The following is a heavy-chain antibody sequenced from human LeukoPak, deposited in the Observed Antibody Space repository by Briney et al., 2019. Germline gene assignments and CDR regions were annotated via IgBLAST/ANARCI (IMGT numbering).Heavy chain of an antibody. V-gene: IGHV1-2*06. Sequence: ASVKVSCKASGCTFTGYYMHWVRQAPGQGLEWMGRINPNSGGTNYAQKFQGRVTMTRDTSISTAYMELSRLRSDDAAVYYCARYGSGSYGHYYFDYWGQGTLVTVSS. CDR2: INPNSGGT. CDR1: GCTFTGYY. CDR3: ARYGSGSYGHYYFDY. J-gene: IGHJ4*02. D-gene: IGHD3-10*01.